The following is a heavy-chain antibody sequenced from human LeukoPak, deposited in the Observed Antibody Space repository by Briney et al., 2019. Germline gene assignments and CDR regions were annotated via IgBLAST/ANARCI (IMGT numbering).Heavy chain of an antibody. V-gene: IGHV1-2*02. J-gene: IGHJ4*02. CDR3: ASHIIAVAGPLDY. D-gene: IGHD6-19*01. Sequence: ASVKVSCKASGYTFTGYYMHWVRQAPGQGLEWMGWINPNSGGTNYAQKFQGRVTMTRDTSISTAYMELSRLRSDDTAVYYCASHIIAVAGPLDYWGQGTLVTVSS. CDR1: GYTFTGYY. CDR2: INPNSGGT.